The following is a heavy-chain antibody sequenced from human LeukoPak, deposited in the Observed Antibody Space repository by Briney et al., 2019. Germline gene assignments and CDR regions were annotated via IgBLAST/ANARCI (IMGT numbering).Heavy chain of an antibody. J-gene: IGHJ4*02. D-gene: IGHD5-18*01. CDR1: GFTFDDYA. CDR2: ITWNSGSI. V-gene: IGHV3-9*01. CDR3: AKDWTLGYGIDY. Sequence: PGRSLRLSCAASGFTFDDYAMHWVRQAPGKGLEWVSGITWNSGSIGYADSVKGRFTISRDNAKNSLYLQMNSLRADDTALYYCAKDWTLGYGIDYWGQGTLVTVSS.